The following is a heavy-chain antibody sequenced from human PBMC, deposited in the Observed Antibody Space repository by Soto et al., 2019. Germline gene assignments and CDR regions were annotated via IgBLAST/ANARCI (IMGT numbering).Heavy chain of an antibody. CDR2: LIPIFGTA. Sequence: QVQLVQSGAEVKKPGSSVKVSCKASGGTFSSYAISWVRQAPGQGLEWMGGLIPIFGTANYAQKVQGRVTITADESSSTAYMELCSPRSEDTAVYYSASSRYCISTSCHPYSFGDYYSGMDVWGQGTTVTFSS. CDR3: ASSRYCISTSCHPYSFGDYYSGMDV. D-gene: IGHD2-2*01. V-gene: IGHV1-69*12. CDR1: GGTFSSYA. J-gene: IGHJ6*02.